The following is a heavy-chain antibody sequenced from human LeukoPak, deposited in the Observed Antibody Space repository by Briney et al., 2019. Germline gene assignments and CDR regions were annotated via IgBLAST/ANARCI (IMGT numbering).Heavy chain of an antibody. Sequence: GGSLRLSCAASGFTFSSYSMNWVRQAPGKGLEWVSYISSSSSTIHYADSVRGRFTISRDNAKNSLYLQMNSLKAEDTALYYCARVSSTSSHFDNWGQGTLVTVSS. CDR2: ISSSSSTI. CDR3: ARVSSTSSHFDN. CDR1: GFTFSSYS. D-gene: IGHD2-2*01. J-gene: IGHJ5*02. V-gene: IGHV3-48*04.